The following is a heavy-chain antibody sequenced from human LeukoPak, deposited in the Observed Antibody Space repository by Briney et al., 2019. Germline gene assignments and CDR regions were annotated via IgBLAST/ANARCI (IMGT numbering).Heavy chain of an antibody. CDR1: GFTFSRFG. J-gene: IGHJ5*02. Sequence: PGGSLRLSCEASGFTFSRFGMNWVRQAPGKGLEWVAFIQYDESLKCYLGSVKGRFATSRGNSKNTVYLQMNSLRVEDTAVYYCAKDQGVVGSYDAWGQGTLVTVSS. D-gene: IGHD3-10*01. V-gene: IGHV3-30*02. CDR3: AKDQGVVGSYDA. CDR2: IQYDESLK.